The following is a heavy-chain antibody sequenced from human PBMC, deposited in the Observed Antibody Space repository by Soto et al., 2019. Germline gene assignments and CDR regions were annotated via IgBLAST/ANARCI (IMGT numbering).Heavy chain of an antibody. J-gene: IGHJ5*02. CDR3: ARGDCSGGSCYSSGWFDP. Sequence: EASVKVSCKASGYTFTGYYMHWVRQAPGQGLEWMGWINPNSGGTNYAQKFQGRVTMTRDTSISTAYMELSRLRSDDTAVYYCARGDCSGGSCYSSGWFDPWGQGTLVTVSS. D-gene: IGHD2-15*01. V-gene: IGHV1-2*02. CDR1: GYTFTGYY. CDR2: INPNSGGT.